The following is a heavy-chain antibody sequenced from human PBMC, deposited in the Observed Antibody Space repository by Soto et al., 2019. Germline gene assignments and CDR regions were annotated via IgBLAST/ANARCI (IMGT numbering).Heavy chain of an antibody. Sequence: QVQLQESGPGLVKPSQTLSLTCTVSGGSISSGGYYWSWIRQHPGKGLEWIGYIYNSGRTYYNPSLKSRFTISAATSKIQLSLKLSSVTAADTAVYYCARDPPPWGQVTLVAVCS. V-gene: IGHV4-31*03. CDR3: ARDPPP. J-gene: IGHJ5*02. CDR2: IYNSGRT. CDR1: GGSISSGGYY.